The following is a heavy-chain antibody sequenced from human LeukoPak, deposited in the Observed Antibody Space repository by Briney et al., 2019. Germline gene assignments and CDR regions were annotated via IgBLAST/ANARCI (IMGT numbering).Heavy chain of an antibody. D-gene: IGHD3-10*01. Sequence: GGSLRLSCAASGFTFSNYSINWVRQAPGKGLEWVSYISRSSRTIYYADSVKGRFIISRDNAKNSLSLQMNSLRAEDTAVYYCAREEVGRGSGSSYPSDYFDYWGQGTLVTVSS. CDR1: GFTFSNYS. CDR2: ISRSSRTI. CDR3: AREEVGRGSGSSYPSDYFDY. J-gene: IGHJ4*02. V-gene: IGHV3-48*01.